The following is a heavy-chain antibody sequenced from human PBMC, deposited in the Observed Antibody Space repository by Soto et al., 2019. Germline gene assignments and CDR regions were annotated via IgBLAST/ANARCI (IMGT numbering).Heavy chain of an antibody. J-gene: IGHJ4*02. D-gene: IGHD3-10*01. Sequence: EVQLLESGGGLVQPGGSLRLSCAASGFTYSTYAMSWVRQAPGKGLEWVSAISDSGGSTYYADSVKGRFTISRDNSNNTLYLPMNSLRAEDTAVYYCSKGGAYYYGSGGWGQGTLVTVSS. CDR3: SKGGAYYYGSGG. V-gene: IGHV3-23*01. CDR1: GFTYSTYA. CDR2: ISDSGGST.